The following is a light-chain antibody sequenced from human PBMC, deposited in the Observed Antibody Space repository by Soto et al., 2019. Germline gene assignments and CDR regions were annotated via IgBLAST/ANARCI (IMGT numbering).Light chain of an antibody. Sequence: DIPMTQSPSSLSASVGDRVTITCRASQSISSYLNWYQQKPGKAPKLLIYAASSLQSGVPSRFSGSGSGTDFTLTISSLQPEDFATYYCKQSYSIPQTFGQGTKVEIK. CDR2: AAS. V-gene: IGKV1-39*01. CDR1: QSISSY. CDR3: KQSYSIPQT. J-gene: IGKJ1*01.